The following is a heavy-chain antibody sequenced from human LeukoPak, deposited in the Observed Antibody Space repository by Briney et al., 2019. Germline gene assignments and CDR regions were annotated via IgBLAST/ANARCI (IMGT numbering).Heavy chain of an antibody. CDR3: ARDEIAAAGFDY. V-gene: IGHV4-38-2*02. J-gene: IGHJ4*02. CDR2: IYHSGST. CDR1: GYSISSGYY. D-gene: IGHD6-13*01. Sequence: SETLSLTCTVSGYSISSGYYWGWIRQPPGKGLEWIGSIYHSGSTYYNPSLKSRVTISIDTSKNQFSLQLNSVTPEDTAVYYCARDEIAAAGFDYWGRGTLVTVSS.